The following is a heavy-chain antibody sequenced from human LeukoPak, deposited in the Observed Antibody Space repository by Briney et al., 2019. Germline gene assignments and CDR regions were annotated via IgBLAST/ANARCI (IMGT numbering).Heavy chain of an antibody. CDR1: GYIFNIYW. V-gene: IGHV5-51*01. CDR3: ARHIAVAGTMPPTIDY. D-gene: IGHD6-19*01. J-gene: IGHJ4*02. Sequence: GDSLKISCKGSGYIFNIYWIAWVRQMPGKGLEWMGIIYPGDSDTRNSPSFQGQVTISTDKSISTAYLQWSSLKASDTAMYYCARHIAVAGTMPPTIDYWGQGTLVTVSS. CDR2: IYPGDSDT.